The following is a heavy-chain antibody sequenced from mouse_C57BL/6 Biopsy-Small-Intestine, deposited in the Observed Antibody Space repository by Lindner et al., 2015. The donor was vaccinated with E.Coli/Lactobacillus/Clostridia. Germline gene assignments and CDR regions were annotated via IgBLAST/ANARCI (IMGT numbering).Heavy chain of an antibody. D-gene: IGHD4-1*01. Sequence: VQLQESGAEFVRPGASVKLSCTASGFNIKDFYMHWVKQRTEQGLEWVGRIDPEDDETKYAPQFRGKATITTDTSSNTVYLQLSSLTSEDTAVYYCTRDMGRRFAYWGQGTLVTVSA. J-gene: IGHJ3*01. CDR2: IDPEDDET. V-gene: IGHV14-2*01. CDR1: GFNIKDFY. CDR3: TRDMGRRFAY.